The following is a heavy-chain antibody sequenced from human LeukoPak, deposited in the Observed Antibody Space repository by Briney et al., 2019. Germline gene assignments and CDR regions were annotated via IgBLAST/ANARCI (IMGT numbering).Heavy chain of an antibody. CDR3: ARGYYDSSGYYPFDY. CDR2: INHSGST. CDR1: GGSFSGYY. J-gene: IGHJ4*02. D-gene: IGHD3-22*01. V-gene: IGHV4-34*01. Sequence: SETLSLTCAVYGGSFSGYYWSWIRQPPGKGLEWIGEINHSGSTNYNPSLKGRVTISVDTSKNQFSLKLSSVTAADTAVYYCARGYYDSSGYYPFDYWGQGTLVTVSS.